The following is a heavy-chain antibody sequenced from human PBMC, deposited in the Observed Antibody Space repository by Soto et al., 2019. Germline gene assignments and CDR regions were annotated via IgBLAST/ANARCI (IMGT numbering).Heavy chain of an antibody. J-gene: IGHJ6*02. Sequence: GGSLRLSCAASGFTVSSYGMHWVRQAPGKGLEWVAVIWYDGSNKYYADSVKGRFTISRDNSKNTLYLQMNSLRAEDTAVYYCAGPEYYYYGMDVWGQGTTVTVSS. CDR2: IWYDGSNK. CDR3: AGPEYYYYGMDV. V-gene: IGHV3-33*01. CDR1: GFTVSSYG.